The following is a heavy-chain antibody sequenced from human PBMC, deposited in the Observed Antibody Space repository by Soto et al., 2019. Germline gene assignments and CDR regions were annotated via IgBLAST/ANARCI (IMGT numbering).Heavy chain of an antibody. Sequence: ASVKVSCKASGGTFSSYAISWVRQAPGQGLEWMGGIIPIFGTANYAQKFQGRVTITADESTSTAYMELSSLRSEDTAVYYCARAGCGGDCYHAPSPYNWFDPWGQGTLVTVSS. CDR1: GGTFSSYA. D-gene: IGHD2-21*02. J-gene: IGHJ5*02. V-gene: IGHV1-69*13. CDR2: IIPIFGTA. CDR3: ARAGCGGDCYHAPSPYNWFDP.